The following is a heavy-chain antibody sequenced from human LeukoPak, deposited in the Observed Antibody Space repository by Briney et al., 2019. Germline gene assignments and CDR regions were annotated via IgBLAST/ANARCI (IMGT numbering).Heavy chain of an antibody. CDR2: ISVYNGNT. D-gene: IGHD3-22*01. CDR1: GYTLTSYG. Sequence: ASVKVSCKASGYTLTSYGISWVRQAPGQGLEWMGWISVYNGNTNYAQKLQGRVTMTTDTSTSTAYMELRSLRSDDTAVYYCARDDYDGSGYYRLPPGDYWGQGTLVTVSS. V-gene: IGHV1-18*01. CDR3: ARDDYDGSGYYRLPPGDY. J-gene: IGHJ4*02.